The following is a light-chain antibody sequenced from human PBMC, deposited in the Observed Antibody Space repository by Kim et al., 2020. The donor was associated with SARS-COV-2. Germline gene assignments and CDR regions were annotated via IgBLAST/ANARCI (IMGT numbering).Light chain of an antibody. J-gene: IGKJ5*01. CDR3: QQYSTYPLT. V-gene: IGKV1-16*02. CDR2: AAS. Sequence: ASVGDRVTIICRASQDIGSYLAWFQHKPGQAPKSLIYAASSLQSWVPSKFSGSGSGTYFTLIINSLEPEDFATYYCQQYSTYPLTFGQGTRLEIK. CDR1: QDIGSY.